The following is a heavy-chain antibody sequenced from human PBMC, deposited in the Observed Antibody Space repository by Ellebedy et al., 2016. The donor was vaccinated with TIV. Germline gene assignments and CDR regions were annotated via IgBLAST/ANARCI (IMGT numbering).Heavy chain of an antibody. J-gene: IGHJ6*02. Sequence: GESLKISXAASGFTLSNYGMHWVRQAPDKGLEWVAAISYDGSNEYYADSVRGRFTISRDKSKNTLHLQMNSLRAEDTAVYYCAKELRYFDWSLYPPGVLYGMDIWGQGTTVTVSS. CDR3: AKELRYFDWSLYPPGVLYGMDI. V-gene: IGHV3-30*18. CDR2: ISYDGSNE. D-gene: IGHD3-9*01. CDR1: GFTLSNYG.